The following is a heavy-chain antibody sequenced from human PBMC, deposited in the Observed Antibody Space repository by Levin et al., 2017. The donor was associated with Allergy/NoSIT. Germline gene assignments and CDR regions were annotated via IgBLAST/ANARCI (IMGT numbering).Heavy chain of an antibody. CDR1: GFTFSSYG. CDR2: IRYDGSNK. Sequence: GESLKISCAASGFTFSSYGMHWVRQAPGKGLEWVAVIRYDGSNKYYADSVKGRFTISRDNSKNTLYLQMNSLRAEDTAVYYCARARYYYYGMDVWGQGTTVTVSS. J-gene: IGHJ6*02. V-gene: IGHV3-33*01. CDR3: ARARYYYYGMDV.